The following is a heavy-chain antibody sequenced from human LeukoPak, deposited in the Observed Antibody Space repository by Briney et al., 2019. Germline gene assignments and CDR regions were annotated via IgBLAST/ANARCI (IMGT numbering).Heavy chain of an antibody. D-gene: IGHD2-21*02. J-gene: IGHJ3*02. CDR3: ARNPHIVVVTAIPGPNAFDI. CDR2: ITSSSDYI. CDR1: GFTFPSYS. V-gene: IGHV3-21*01. Sequence: GGSLRLSCAASGFTFPSYSMHWVRQAPGKGLEWVSSITSSSDYIYYADSVKGRFTISRDNAKNSLYLQMNSLRAEDTAVYYCARNPHIVVVTAIPGPNAFDIWGQGTMVTVSS.